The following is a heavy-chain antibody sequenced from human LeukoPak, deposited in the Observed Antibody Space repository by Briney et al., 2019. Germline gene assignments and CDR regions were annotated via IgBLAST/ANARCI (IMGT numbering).Heavy chain of an antibody. Sequence: GGSLRLSCTAPGFSFSGHWMHWARHLPGKGLVWVSRISPTGSTTSYADSVKGRFTVSRDNAKNTLYLQVNNLRAEDTAVYYCARGPNSNWSGLDFWGQGTLVTVSS. J-gene: IGHJ4*02. D-gene: IGHD6-6*01. CDR3: ARGPNSNWSGLDF. CDR2: ISPTGSTT. V-gene: IGHV3-74*01. CDR1: GFSFSGHW.